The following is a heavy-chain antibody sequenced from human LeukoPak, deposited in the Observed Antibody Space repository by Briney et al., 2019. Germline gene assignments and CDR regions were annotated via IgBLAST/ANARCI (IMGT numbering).Heavy chain of an antibody. CDR1: GGSISSYY. CDR3: ARVVDYYDSSGYYLGP. D-gene: IGHD3-22*01. CDR2: IYYSGST. J-gene: IGHJ5*02. V-gene: IGHV4-59*01. Sequence: SETLSLTCTVSGGSISSYYWSWIRQPPGKGLEWIGYIYYSGSTNYNPSLKSRVTISVDTSENQFSLKLSSVTAADTAVYYCARVVDYYDSSGYYLGPWGQGTLVTVSS.